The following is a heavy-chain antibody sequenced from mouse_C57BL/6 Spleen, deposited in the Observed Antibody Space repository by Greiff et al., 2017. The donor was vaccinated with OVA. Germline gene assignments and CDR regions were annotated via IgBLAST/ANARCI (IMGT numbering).Heavy chain of an antibody. Sequence: VKVVESGAELMKPGASVKLSCKATGYTFTGYWIEWLKQRPGHGLEWIGDIYPGSGSTNYNEKFKSKATLTVDTSSSTAYMQLSSLTSEDSAVYYCARGARNGYDERTWFAYWGQGTLVTVSA. CDR1: GYTFTGYW. CDR2: IYPGSGST. CDR3: ARGARNGYDERTWFAY. V-gene: IGHV1-9*01. J-gene: IGHJ3*01. D-gene: IGHD2-2*01.